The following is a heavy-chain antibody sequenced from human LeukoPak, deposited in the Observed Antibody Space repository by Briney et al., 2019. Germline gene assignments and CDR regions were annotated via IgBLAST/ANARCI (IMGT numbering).Heavy chain of an antibody. J-gene: IGHJ4*02. CDR2: IRYDGSNK. V-gene: IGHV3-30*02. CDR3: AKADSSGWYSTADY. D-gene: IGHD6-19*01. Sequence: GGSLRLSCAASGFTFSSYGMHWVRQAPGKGLEWVAFIRYDGSNKYYADSVKGRFTISRDNSKSTLYLQMNSLRAEDTAVYYCAKADSSGWYSTADYWGQGTLVTVSS. CDR1: GFTFSSYG.